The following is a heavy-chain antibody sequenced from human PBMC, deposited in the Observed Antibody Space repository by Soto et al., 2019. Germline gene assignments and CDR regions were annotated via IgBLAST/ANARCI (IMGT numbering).Heavy chain of an antibody. Sequence: QVQLVQSGAEVREPGASVKVSCKASGYSFTSLDINWVRQTAGQGLEWMGWMQPSTGRTGYAQKCQGRVTMTRDTSITTAYMELTALTSDDTAFYYCAGGVSAGVDYWGQGTLVTVSS. D-gene: IGHD1-26*01. CDR2: MQPSTGRT. J-gene: IGHJ4*02. V-gene: IGHV1-8*01. CDR3: AGGVSAGVDY. CDR1: GYSFTSLD.